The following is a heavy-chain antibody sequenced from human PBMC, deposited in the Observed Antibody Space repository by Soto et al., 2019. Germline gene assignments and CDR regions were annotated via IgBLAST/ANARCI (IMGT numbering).Heavy chain of an antibody. V-gene: IGHV2-5*02. CDR1: GFSLSTSGVG. CDR3: AHRRGYYDSSGYWFDP. CDR2: IYWDDDK. Sequence: QITLKESGPTLVKPTQTLTLTCTFSGFSLSTSGVGVGWIRQPPGKALEWLALIYWDDDKRYSPSLKSRLTITKDTSKNQAVLTMTNMDPVDTATYYCAHRRGYYDSSGYWFDPWGQGTLVTVSS. J-gene: IGHJ5*02. D-gene: IGHD3-22*01.